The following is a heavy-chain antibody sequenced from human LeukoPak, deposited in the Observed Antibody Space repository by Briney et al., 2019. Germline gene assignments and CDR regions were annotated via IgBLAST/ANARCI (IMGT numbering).Heavy chain of an antibody. Sequence: PSQTLSLTCTVSGGSISSGDYYWSWIRQPPGKGLEWIGYIYYSGSTYYNPSLKSRVTISVDTSKNQFSLKLSSVTAADTAVYYCARAGYCSGGSCFWDIWFDPWGQGTLVTVSS. CDR1: GGSISSGDYY. CDR2: IYYSGST. J-gene: IGHJ5*02. D-gene: IGHD2-15*01. V-gene: IGHV4-30-4*01. CDR3: ARAGYCSGGSCFWDIWFDP.